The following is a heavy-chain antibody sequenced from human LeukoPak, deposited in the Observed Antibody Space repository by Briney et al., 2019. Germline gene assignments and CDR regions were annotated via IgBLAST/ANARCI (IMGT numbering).Heavy chain of an antibody. J-gene: IGHJ3*02. V-gene: IGHV3-9*01. CDR1: GFTFDDYA. Sequence: SGGSLRLSCAASGFTFDDYAMHWVRQAPGKGLEWVSGISWNSGSIGYADSVKGRFTISRDNAKNSLYLQMNSLRAEDTAVYYCARATSPGAFDIWGQGTMVTVSS. CDR3: ARATSPGAFDI. CDR2: ISWNSGSI.